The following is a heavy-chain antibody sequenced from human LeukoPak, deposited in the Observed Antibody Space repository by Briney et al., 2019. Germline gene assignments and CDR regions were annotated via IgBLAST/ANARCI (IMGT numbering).Heavy chain of an antibody. CDR2: ISGSGGST. CDR3: AKVGGGYYGGGVDY. J-gene: IGHJ4*02. CDR1: GFTFSSYA. Sequence: GGSLRLSCAASGFTFSSYAMSWVRQAPGKGLEWVSAISGSGGSTYYADSVKGRFTISRDNSKNTLYLQMNSLRAEDTAVYYCAKVGGGYYGGGVDYWGQGTLVTVSS. V-gene: IGHV3-23*01. D-gene: IGHD3-22*01.